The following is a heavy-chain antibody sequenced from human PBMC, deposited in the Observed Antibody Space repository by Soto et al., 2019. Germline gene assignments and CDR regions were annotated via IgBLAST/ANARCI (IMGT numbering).Heavy chain of an antibody. Sequence: QVQLVQSGAEVKKPGSSVKVSCKASGGTFSSYAISWVRQAPGQGIEWMGGIIPIFGTANYAQKFQGRVTITADESTSTAYMELSSLRSEDTAVYYCARGREMATISDFDYWGQGTLVTVSS. CDR1: GGTFSSYA. V-gene: IGHV1-69*01. CDR2: IIPIFGTA. J-gene: IGHJ4*02. CDR3: ARGREMATISDFDY. D-gene: IGHD5-12*01.